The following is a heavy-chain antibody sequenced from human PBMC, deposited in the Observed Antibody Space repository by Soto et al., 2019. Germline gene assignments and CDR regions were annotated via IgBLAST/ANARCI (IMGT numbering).Heavy chain of an antibody. Sequence: QVQLVQSGAEVKKPGSSVKVSCKASGGPFSSYAISWVRQAPGQGLEWMGGIIPIFGTANYAQKFQGRVTITADESTSTGYMALSSLRSEDTAVYYCARGGRGCSSTSCYTGYYYYGMDVWGQGTTVTVSS. V-gene: IGHV1-69*01. D-gene: IGHD2-2*02. J-gene: IGHJ6*02. CDR1: GGPFSSYA. CDR3: ARGGRGCSSTSCYTGYYYYGMDV. CDR2: IIPIFGTA.